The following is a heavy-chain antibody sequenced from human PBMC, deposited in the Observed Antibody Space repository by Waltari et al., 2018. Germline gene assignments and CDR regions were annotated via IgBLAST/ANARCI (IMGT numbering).Heavy chain of an antibody. CDR2: RNTKSGDT. J-gene: IGHJ5*01. Sequence: QVQLVQSGSEVKKPGASVKASCRASGYTFTDHYIHWVRQAPGQGLEWVGWRNTKSGDTNYAQKFQGRVTMTRDTAIRTAYMELSSLIFDDAAVYYCARGTGTSWFDSWGQGTLVTVSS. V-gene: IGHV1-2*02. D-gene: IGHD1-1*01. CDR1: GYTFTDHY. CDR3: ARGTGTSWFDS.